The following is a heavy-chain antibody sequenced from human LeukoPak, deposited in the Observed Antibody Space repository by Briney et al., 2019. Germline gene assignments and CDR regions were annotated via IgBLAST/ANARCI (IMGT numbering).Heavy chain of an antibody. CDR1: GYTFTSYA. V-gene: IGHV1-18*01. CDR2: ISAYNGNT. D-gene: IGHD2-15*01. J-gene: IGHJ6*02. Sequence: ASVKVSCKASGYTFTSYAMHWVSQAPGHGLEWMGWISAYNGNTNYAQKLQGRVTMTTDTSTSTAYMELRSLRSDATAVYYCARESPYCSGGSCYEYYYYGMDVWGQGTTVTVSS. CDR3: ARESPYCSGGSCYEYYYYGMDV.